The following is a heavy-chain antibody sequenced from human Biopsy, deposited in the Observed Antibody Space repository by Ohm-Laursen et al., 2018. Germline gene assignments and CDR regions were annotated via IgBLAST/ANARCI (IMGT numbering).Heavy chain of an antibody. CDR3: ARRGSGGRSFDH. CDR2: ISDSGST. Sequence: ALSPTCAVSGGSISSFYWTWIRQPPGKGPEWIGDISDSGSTNYKPSLKSRVIISENTSKNQFSLNVSSVTAADTAVYYCARRGSGGRSFDHWGQGTLVTVSS. CDR1: GGSISSFY. V-gene: IGHV4-59*08. J-gene: IGHJ4*02. D-gene: IGHD2-15*01.